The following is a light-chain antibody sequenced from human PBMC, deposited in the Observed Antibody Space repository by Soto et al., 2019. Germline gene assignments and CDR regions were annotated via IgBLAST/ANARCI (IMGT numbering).Light chain of an antibody. J-gene: IGLJ3*02. Sequence: QSALTQPASVSGSPGQSITISCTGTSSDIGGFNYVSWYQQHPGKAPKLIIFEVSNRPSGVSNRFSASKSGSTASLTISGLQAEDEGDFYCSSYTRSCTWVFGGGTKLTVL. CDR2: EVS. CDR3: SSYTRSCTWV. V-gene: IGLV2-14*01. CDR1: SSDIGGFNY.